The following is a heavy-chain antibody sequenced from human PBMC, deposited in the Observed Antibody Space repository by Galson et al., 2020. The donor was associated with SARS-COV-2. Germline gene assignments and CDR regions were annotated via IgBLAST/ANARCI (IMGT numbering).Heavy chain of an antibody. V-gene: IGHV4-34*01. J-gene: IGHJ4*02. CDR2: INHSGST. D-gene: IGHD3-16*02. Sequence: SETLSLTCAVYGGSFSGNNWSWIRQPPGKGLEWNGEINHSGSTNNNPTPKRRVTITVDTSKNQFYLKLSCVTAADTAVYYCASGLAYYDYVWGGYRPTGYYFDYWGQGTLVTVSS. CDR3: ASGLAYYDYVWGGYRPTGYYFDY. CDR1: GGSFSGNN.